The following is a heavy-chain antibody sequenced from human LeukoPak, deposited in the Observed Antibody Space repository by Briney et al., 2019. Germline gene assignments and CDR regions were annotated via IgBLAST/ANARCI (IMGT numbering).Heavy chain of an antibody. Sequence: SETLSLTCTVSGGSISTCYWSWIRQPPGKGLEWIGYIYYIGSTNYNPSLKSRVTISVDTSKNQFSLKLSSVTAADTAVYYCARAVRGGYYPPGFDYWGQGTLVTVSS. D-gene: IGHD3-22*01. CDR2: IYYIGST. CDR1: GGSISTCY. CDR3: ARAVRGGYYPPGFDY. J-gene: IGHJ4*02. V-gene: IGHV4-59*01.